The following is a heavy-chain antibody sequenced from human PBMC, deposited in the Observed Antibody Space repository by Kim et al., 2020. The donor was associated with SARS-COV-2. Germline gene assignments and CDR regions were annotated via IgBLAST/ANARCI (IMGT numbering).Heavy chain of an antibody. CDR1: GFTFSNYA. D-gene: IGHD2-2*01. Sequence: GGSLRLSCAASGFTFSNYAMSWVRQAPGKGLEWVSTISGSGGSTFYADSVKGRFTISRDNSKNTLYLQMSSLRAEDTAIYSCAKDDEDCTSINCYASYFDSWGQGTLVTVSS. J-gene: IGHJ4*02. CDR2: ISGSGGST. V-gene: IGHV3-23*01. CDR3: AKDDEDCTSINCYASYFDS.